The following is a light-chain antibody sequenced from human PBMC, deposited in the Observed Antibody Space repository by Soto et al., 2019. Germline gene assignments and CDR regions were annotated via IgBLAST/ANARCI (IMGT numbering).Light chain of an antibody. CDR2: GTS. V-gene: IGKV3-20*01. Sequence: EIVLTQSPGTLSLSPAERATLSCRASQSVSSSYLAWYQQKPGQAPRLLIYGTSSRATAIPDRFSGSGSGTDFTLTISRLELEDFEVYYCQQYGSSSWTFGQGTKVEIK. CDR1: QSVSSSY. J-gene: IGKJ1*01. CDR3: QQYGSSSWT.